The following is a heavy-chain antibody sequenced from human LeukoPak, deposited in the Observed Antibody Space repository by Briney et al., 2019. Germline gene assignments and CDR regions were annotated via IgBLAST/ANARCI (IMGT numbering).Heavy chain of an antibody. CDR3: ATRESSMARTF. CDR1: GSIFSDYW. CDR2: INEVGTKE. J-gene: IGHJ4*02. V-gene: IGHV3-7*01. Sequence: GGSLRLSCAASGSIFSDYWMNWVRQVPGKGLEWVANINEVGTKEDYVDSVRGRFTISRDNTKNTLYLQMNSLRAEDTALYYCATRESSMARTFWGQGTLVTVSS. D-gene: IGHD3-10*01.